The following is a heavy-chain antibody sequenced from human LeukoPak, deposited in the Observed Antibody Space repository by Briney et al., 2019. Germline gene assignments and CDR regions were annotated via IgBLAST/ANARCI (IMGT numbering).Heavy chain of an antibody. CDR3: ARSGTVTTLDY. V-gene: IGHV3-7*01. CDR1: GYSISSGYY. J-gene: IGHJ4*02. CDR2: IKQDGSEK. D-gene: IGHD4-17*01. Sequence: ETLSLTCTVSGYSISSGYYWGWIRQPPGQGLEWVANIKQDGSEKYYVDSVKGRFTISRDNAKNSLYLQMNSLRAEDTAVYYCARSGTVTTLDYWGQGTLVTVSS.